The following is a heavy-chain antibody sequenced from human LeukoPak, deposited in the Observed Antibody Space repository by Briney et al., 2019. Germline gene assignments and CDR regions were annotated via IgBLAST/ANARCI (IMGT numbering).Heavy chain of an antibody. Sequence: GASVKVSCKASGGTFSSYAISWVRQAPGQGLEWMGGIIPIFGTANYAQKFQGRVTITADESTGTAYMELSSLRSEDTAVYYCARGPNYDFWSGYYFDYWGQGTLVTVSS. CDR1: GGTFSSYA. CDR2: IIPIFGTA. D-gene: IGHD3-3*01. J-gene: IGHJ4*02. V-gene: IGHV1-69*13. CDR3: ARGPNYDFWSGYYFDY.